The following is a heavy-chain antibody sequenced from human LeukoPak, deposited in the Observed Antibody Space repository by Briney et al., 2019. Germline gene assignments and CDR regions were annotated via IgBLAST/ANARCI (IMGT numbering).Heavy chain of an antibody. V-gene: IGHV3-23*01. J-gene: IGHJ4*02. Sequence: GGSLRLSCAASGFTFSSYAMSWVRQAPGKGLEWVSAISGSGGSTYYADSVKGRFTISRDNSKNTLYLQMNSLRAEDTAVYYCAKDGRASSSGYGVDFWGQGTLVTVSS. CDR2: ISGSGGST. D-gene: IGHD5-18*01. CDR3: AKDGRASSSGYGVDF. CDR1: GFTFSSYA.